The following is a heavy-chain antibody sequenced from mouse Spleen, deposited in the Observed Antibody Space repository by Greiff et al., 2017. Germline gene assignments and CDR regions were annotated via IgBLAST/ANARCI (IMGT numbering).Heavy chain of an antibody. J-gene: IGHJ1*01. D-gene: IGHD2-4*01. CDR3: ARGYDYDGYFDV. CDR1: GFTFSDYG. Sequence: EVMLVESGGGLVKPGGSLKLSCAASGFTFSDYGMHWVRQAPEKGLEWVAYISSGSSTIYYADTVKGRFTISRDNAKNTLFLQMTSLRSEDTAMYYCARGYDYDGYFDVWGAGTTVTVSS. V-gene: IGHV5-17*01. CDR2: ISSGSSTI.